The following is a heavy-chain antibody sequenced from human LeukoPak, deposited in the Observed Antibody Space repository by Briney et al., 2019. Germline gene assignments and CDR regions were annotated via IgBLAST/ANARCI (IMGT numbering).Heavy chain of an antibody. V-gene: IGHV4-30-4*01. Sequence: KSSETLSLTCTVSGGSISSGDYYWSWIRQPPGKGLEWIGYIYYSGSTYYNPSLKSRVTISVDTSKNQFSLKLSSVTAADTAVYYCARGLFRYGQYDYWGQGTLVTVSS. CDR1: GGSISSGDYY. CDR3: ARGLFRYGQYDY. J-gene: IGHJ4*02. D-gene: IGHD4-11*01. CDR2: IYYSGST.